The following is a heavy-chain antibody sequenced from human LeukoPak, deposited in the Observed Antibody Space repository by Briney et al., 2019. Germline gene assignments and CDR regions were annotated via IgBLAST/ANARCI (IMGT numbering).Heavy chain of an antibody. J-gene: IGHJ6*02. V-gene: IGHV1-18*01. Sequence: GASVKVSFKASGYTFTIYGISWVRQAPGQGLEWMGWISAYNGNTNYAQKLQGRVTMTTDTSTSTDYMELRSLRSDDTAVYYCARNTYSYGMDVWGQGTTVTVSS. CDR3: ARNTYSYGMDV. CDR2: ISAYNGNT. CDR1: GYTFTIYG.